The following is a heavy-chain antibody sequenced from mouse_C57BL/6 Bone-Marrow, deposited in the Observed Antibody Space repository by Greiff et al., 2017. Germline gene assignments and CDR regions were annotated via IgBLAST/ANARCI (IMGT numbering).Heavy chain of an antibody. Sequence: EVHLVESEGGLVQPGSSMKLSCTASGFTFSDYYMAWVRQVPEKGLEWVANINYDGSSTYYLDSLKSRFIISRDNAKNILYLQMSSLKSEDTATYYCARERGSSFYAMDYWGQGTSVTVSS. D-gene: IGHD1-1*01. J-gene: IGHJ4*01. CDR2: INYDGSST. CDR3: ARERGSSFYAMDY. CDR1: GFTFSDYY. V-gene: IGHV5-16*01.